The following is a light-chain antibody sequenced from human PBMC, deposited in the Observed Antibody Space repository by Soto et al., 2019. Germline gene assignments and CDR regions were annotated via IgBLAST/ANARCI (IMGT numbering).Light chain of an antibody. CDR3: QKYNSAPWT. V-gene: IGKV1-27*01. CDR1: QDIGNY. J-gene: IGKJ1*01. Sequence: DIQMTQSPSSLSASVGDRVTITCRASQDIGNYLAWYQQKPGKVPKLLIYTASTLQSGVPFRFSGSGSGTDFTLTISSLQPEDGATDYCQKYNSAPWTFGQGTKVEIK. CDR2: TAS.